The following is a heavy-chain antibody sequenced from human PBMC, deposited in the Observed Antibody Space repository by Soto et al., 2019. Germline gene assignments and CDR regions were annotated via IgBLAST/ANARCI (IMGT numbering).Heavy chain of an antibody. CDR1: GGSISSYY. CDR2: IYYSGST. D-gene: IGHD3-10*01. J-gene: IGHJ4*02. CDR3: ARHNYGSGSTYFDY. V-gene: IGHV4-59*08. Sequence: QVQLQESGPGLVKPSETLSLTCTVSGGSISSYYWSWIRQPPGKGLEWIGYIYYSGSTNYHPSPKSRVTLTVDTSKNQFSLKLNSMTAADTAVYYCARHNYGSGSTYFDYWGQGTLVTVSS.